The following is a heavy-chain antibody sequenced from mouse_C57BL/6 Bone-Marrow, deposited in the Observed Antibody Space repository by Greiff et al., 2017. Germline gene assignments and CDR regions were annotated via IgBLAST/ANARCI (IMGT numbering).Heavy chain of an antibody. J-gene: IGHJ1*03. CDR2: IDPENGDT. CDR3: TGTVVAHWYVDV. D-gene: IGHD1-1*01. CDR1: GFNIKDDY. Sequence: EVQLQQSGAELVRPGASVKLSCTASGFNIKDDYMHWVKQRPEQGLEWIGWIDPENGDTEYASKFQGKATITADTSSNTAYLQLSSLTSEDTAVYYCTGTVVAHWYVDVWGTGTTVTVSS. V-gene: IGHV14-4*01.